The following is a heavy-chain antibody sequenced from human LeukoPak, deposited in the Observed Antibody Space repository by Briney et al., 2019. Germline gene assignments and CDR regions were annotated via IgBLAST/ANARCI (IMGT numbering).Heavy chain of an antibody. CDR2: IRFSGST. D-gene: IGHD5-24*01. Sequence: PSETLSLPCTVSGGSVRNYHGYWIRQPPGRGLEWIGYIRFSGSTEYNPSLKSRVTMSLDTSKNQVSVRLSAVTAADTAVYYCARPEPGDAGVPIYWGQGTLVTVSS. CDR1: GGSVRNYH. J-gene: IGHJ4*02. V-gene: IGHV4-59*08. CDR3: ARPEPGDAGVPIY.